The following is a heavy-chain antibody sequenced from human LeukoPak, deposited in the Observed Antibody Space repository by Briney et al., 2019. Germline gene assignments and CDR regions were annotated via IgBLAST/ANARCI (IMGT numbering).Heavy chain of an antibody. CDR3: TNVIWSGPTPFDY. D-gene: IGHD3-3*01. Sequence: GGSLRLSCTASGFTFGDYAMSWIRQAPGKGLEWVGFIRSKAYGGTTEYAASVKGRFTISRDDSKSIAYLQMNSLKTEDTAVYYCTNVIWSGPTPFDYWGQGTLVTVSS. V-gene: IGHV3-49*03. CDR2: IRSKAYGGTT. J-gene: IGHJ4*02. CDR1: GFTFGDYA.